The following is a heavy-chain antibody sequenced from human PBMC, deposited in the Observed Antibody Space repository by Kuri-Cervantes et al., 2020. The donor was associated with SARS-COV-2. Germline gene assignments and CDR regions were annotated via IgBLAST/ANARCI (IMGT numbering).Heavy chain of an antibody. V-gene: IGHV3-11*04. D-gene: IGHD1-26*01. CDR1: GFTFSDYY. Sequence: GEFLKISCAASGFTFSDYYMSWIRQAPGKGLEWVSYISSSGSTIYYEDSVKGRFTISRDNAKNSLYLQMNSLRAEDTAVYYCARGGSYYQAFDYWGQGTLVTVSS. CDR2: ISSSGSTI. CDR3: ARGGSYYQAFDY. J-gene: IGHJ4*02.